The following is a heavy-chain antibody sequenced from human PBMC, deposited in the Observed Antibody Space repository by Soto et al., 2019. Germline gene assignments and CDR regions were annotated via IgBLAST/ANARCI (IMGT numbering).Heavy chain of an antibody. J-gene: IGHJ6*03. CDR3: ARLRKQQLVTYYYYYYYMDV. CDR1: GGSISSSSYY. V-gene: IGHV4-39*01. D-gene: IGHD6-13*01. CDR2: IYYSGST. Sequence: SETLSLTCTVSGGSISSSSYYWGWIRQPPGKGLEWIGSIYYSGSTYYNPSLKSRVTISVDTSKNQFSLKLSSVTAADTAVYYCARLRKQQLVTYYYYYYYMDVWGKGTTVTVSS.